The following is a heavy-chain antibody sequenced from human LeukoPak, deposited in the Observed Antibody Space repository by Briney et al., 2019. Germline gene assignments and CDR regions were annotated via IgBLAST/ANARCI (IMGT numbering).Heavy chain of an antibody. D-gene: IGHD1-26*01. CDR2: ITSNGGST. J-gene: IGHJ5*02. CDR1: GFTFSTNS. V-gene: IGHV3-64D*08. Sequence: GGSLRLSCAASGFTFSTNSMHWVRQAPGKGLEFVSAITSNGGSTYYADSVKGRFAISRDNSKNTLYLQMSSLRAEDTAVYYCVTVGMTSIWSYLRFDPRGQGTLVSVSS. CDR3: VTVGMTSIWSYLRFDP.